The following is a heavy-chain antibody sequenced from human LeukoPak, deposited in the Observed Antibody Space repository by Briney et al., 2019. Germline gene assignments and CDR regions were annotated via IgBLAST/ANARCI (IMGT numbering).Heavy chain of an antibody. Sequence: SETLSLTCTVSGGSISSYYWSWIRQPAGKGLEWIGRIDTSGNTNYKPSLKSRVTMSVDTSKNQFSLILTSVTAADTAVYYCARVDIVATIHFDYWGQGTLVTVSS. V-gene: IGHV4-4*07. CDR3: ARVDIVATIHFDY. CDR1: GGSISSYY. D-gene: IGHD5-12*01. CDR2: IDTSGNT. J-gene: IGHJ4*02.